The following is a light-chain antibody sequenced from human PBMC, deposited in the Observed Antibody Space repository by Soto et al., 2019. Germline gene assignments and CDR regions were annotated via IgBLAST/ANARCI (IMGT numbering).Light chain of an antibody. J-gene: IGKJ4*01. CDR1: ENVGTN. CDR3: QQYNNWGLS. CDR2: GSS. V-gene: IGKV3D-15*01. Sequence: IVLTQSPATLSVSPGERVTLSCRASENVGTNLAWYQPRPGQPPRLLNYGSSTRATGISATFSGSGSRTEFTLTISSLQSEDSAVYYCQQYNNWGLSFGGGTRVEIK.